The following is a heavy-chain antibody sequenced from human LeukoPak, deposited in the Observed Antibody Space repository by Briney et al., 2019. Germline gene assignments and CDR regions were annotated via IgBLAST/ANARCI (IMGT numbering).Heavy chain of an antibody. CDR3: AKDLGGADPYYYGMDV. Sequence: PGGSLRLSCAASGFIFDDYAVHWVRQAPGKGLEWVSGISWNSGRIGYADSVRGRFTISRDNAKNSLFLQMNSLRAEDTALYYCAKDLGGADPYYYGMDVWGQGTIVTVSS. V-gene: IGHV3-9*01. CDR1: GFIFDDYA. D-gene: IGHD2-21*01. CDR2: ISWNSGRI. J-gene: IGHJ6*02.